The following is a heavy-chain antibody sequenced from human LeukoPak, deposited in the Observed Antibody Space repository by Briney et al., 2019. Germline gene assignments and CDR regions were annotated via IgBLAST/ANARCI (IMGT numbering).Heavy chain of an antibody. CDR2: MNPNSGNT. D-gene: IGHD3-9*01. CDR1: GYTFTSYD. Sequence: ASVKVSCKASGYTFTSYDINWVRQATGQGLEWMGWMNPNSGNTGYAQKFQGRVTMTRNTSISTAYMELSSLRSEDTAVYYCARGTELRYFDWLRDPGVFDYWGQGTLVTVSS. CDR3: ARGTELRYFDWLRDPGVFDY. V-gene: IGHV1-8*01. J-gene: IGHJ4*02.